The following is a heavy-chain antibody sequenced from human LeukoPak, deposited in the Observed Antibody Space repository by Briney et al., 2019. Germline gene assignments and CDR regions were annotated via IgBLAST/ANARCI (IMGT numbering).Heavy chain of an antibody. Sequence: PSETLSLTCAVYGGSFSGYYWSWIRQPPGKGLEWIGEINHSGSTNYNPSLKSRVTISVDTSKNQFDLKLSSVTAADTAVYYCARGLRTYYYDSSGYDNWFDPWGQGTLVTVSS. CDR1: GGSFSGYY. CDR2: INHSGST. D-gene: IGHD3-22*01. CDR3: ARGLRTYYYDSSGYDNWFDP. J-gene: IGHJ5*02. V-gene: IGHV4-34*01.